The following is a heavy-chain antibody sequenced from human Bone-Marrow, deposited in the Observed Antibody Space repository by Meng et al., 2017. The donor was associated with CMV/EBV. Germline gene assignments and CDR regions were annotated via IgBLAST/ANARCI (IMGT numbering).Heavy chain of an antibody. D-gene: IGHD5-12*01. Sequence: GESLKISCAASGFTFSSYWMSWVRQAPGKGLEWVANIKQDGGEKYYVDSVKGRFTISRDNAKNSLYLQMNSLRAEDTAVYYCARVTGAGWLRFPDVWGQGTTVTFSS. CDR2: IKQDGGEK. J-gene: IGHJ6*02. CDR3: ARVTGAGWLRFPDV. CDR1: GFTFSSYW. V-gene: IGHV3-7*01.